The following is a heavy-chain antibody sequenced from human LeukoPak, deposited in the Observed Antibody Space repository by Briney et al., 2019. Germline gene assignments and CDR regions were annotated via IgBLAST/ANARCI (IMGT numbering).Heavy chain of an antibody. CDR2: IYYSGST. D-gene: IGHD2-21*02. J-gene: IGHJ4*02. CDR1: GGSISSYY. V-gene: IGHV4-59*01. Sequence: SETLSLTCTVSGGSISSYYWSWIRQPPGKGLEWIGYIYYSGSTNYNPSLKSRVTMSVDTSKNQFSLKLSSVTAADTAVYYCARTVVTALRYYFDYWGQGTLVTVSS. CDR3: ARTVVTALRYYFDY.